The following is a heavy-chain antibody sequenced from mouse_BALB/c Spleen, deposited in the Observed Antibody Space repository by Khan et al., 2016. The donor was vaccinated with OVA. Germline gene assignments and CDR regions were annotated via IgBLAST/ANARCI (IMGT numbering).Heavy chain of an antibody. CDR1: GYSITSDYA. Sequence: VQLKESGPGLVKPSQSLSLTCTVTGYSITSDYAWNWIRQFPGNKLEWMGYISYSGSTNXNPSLKSRISITRDTSKNQFFLQLNSVTTEDTATYYCARDGSRYNYAMDYWGQGTSVTVSS. J-gene: IGHJ4*01. D-gene: IGHD2-3*01. V-gene: IGHV3-2*02. CDR3: ARDGSRYNYAMDY. CDR2: ISYSGST.